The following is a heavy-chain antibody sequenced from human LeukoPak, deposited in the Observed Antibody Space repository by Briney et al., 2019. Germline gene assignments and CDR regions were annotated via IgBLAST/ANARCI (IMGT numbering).Heavy chain of an antibody. V-gene: IGHV1-18*01. CDR2: ISAYNGNT. D-gene: IGHD1-1*01. CDR3: ARDANWNDGNWFDP. Sequence: ASVKVSFKASGYTFTIYGISWVRQAPGQGLEWMGWISAYNGNTNYAQKLQGRVTMTTDTSTSTAYMELRSLRSDDTAVYYCARDANWNDGNWFDPWGQGTLVTVSS. J-gene: IGHJ5*02. CDR1: GYTFTIYG.